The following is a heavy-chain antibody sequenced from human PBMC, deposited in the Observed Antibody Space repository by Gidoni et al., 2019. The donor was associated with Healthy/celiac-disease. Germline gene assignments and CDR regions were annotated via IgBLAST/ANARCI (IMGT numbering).Heavy chain of an antibody. CDR2: IDWDDDK. Sequence: QVTLRASGPALVKPTQTLTLTCTFSGFSLSTSGMCVSWIRQPPGKALEWLALIDWDDDKYYSTSLKTRLTISKDTSKNQVVLTMTNMDPVDTATYYCARILPDTRGFLEWLSFDYWGQGTLVTVSS. CDR3: ARILPDTRGFLEWLSFDY. V-gene: IGHV2-70*01. CDR1: GFSLSTSGMC. J-gene: IGHJ4*02. D-gene: IGHD3-3*01.